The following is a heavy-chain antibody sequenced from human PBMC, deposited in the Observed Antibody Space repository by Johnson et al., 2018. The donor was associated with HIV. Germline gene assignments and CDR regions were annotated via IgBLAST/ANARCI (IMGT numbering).Heavy chain of an antibody. V-gene: IGHV3-30*02. D-gene: IGHD3-10*01. CDR1: GFTFSSYG. CDR3: AGEDGLGGYFYQAFDI. Sequence: QVQLVESGGGVVQPGGSLRLSCAASGFTFSSYGMHWVRQAPGKGLEWVTFIRYDGSNKYFAEFVKGRFTISRDNSKNTLYLQMNSLRAEDTAVYYCAGEDGLGGYFYQAFDIWGQGTMVTGSS. CDR2: IRYDGSNK. J-gene: IGHJ3*02.